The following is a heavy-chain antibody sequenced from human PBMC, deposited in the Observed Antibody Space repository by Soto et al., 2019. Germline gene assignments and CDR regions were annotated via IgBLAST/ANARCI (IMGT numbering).Heavy chain of an antibody. V-gene: IGHV3-30-3*01. D-gene: IGHD2-8*01. Sequence: QVQLMESGGGAVQPGGSLSLSSATSGFNFRSYSMHWFRQAPGKRLEWVAVTSPDGNTKFYADSVMGRFTVSRDNSKTTLDLQMRALRPEETAVYYGAREPVLTEWYFDNWGQGILVTVSS. CDR3: AREPVLTEWYFDN. CDR1: GFNFRSYS. CDR2: TSPDGNTK. J-gene: IGHJ4*02.